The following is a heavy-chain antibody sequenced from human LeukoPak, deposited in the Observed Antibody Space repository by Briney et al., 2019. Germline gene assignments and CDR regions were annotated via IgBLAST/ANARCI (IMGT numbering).Heavy chain of an antibody. Sequence: GGSLRLSCAASGFTFSSYGMHWVRQAPGKGPEWVAFIRYDGSNKYYADSVKGRFTISRDNSKNTLYLQMNSLRAEDTAVYYCAKEKGPYYDSSGYDYWGQGTLVTVSS. V-gene: IGHV3-30*02. CDR3: AKEKGPYYDSSGYDY. CDR2: IRYDGSNK. D-gene: IGHD3-22*01. CDR1: GFTFSSYG. J-gene: IGHJ4*02.